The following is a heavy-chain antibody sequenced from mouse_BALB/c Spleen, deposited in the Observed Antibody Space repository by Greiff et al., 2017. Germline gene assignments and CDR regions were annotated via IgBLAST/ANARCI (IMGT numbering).Heavy chain of an antibody. CDR1: GYAFSSYW. V-gene: IGHV1-80*01. J-gene: IGHJ4*01. D-gene: IGHD3-3*01. Sequence: QVQLQQSGAELVRPGSSVTISCKASGYAFSSYWMNWVQQRPGQGLEWIGQIYPGDGDTNYNGKFKSKATLTVDKSSSTTYMQLSTLTSENSAVYSYAREGDLYAMDYWGQGTSVTVSS. CDR2: IYPGDGDT. CDR3: AREGDLYAMDY.